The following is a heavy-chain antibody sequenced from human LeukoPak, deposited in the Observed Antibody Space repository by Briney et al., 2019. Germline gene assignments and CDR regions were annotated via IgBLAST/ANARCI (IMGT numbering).Heavy chain of an antibody. CDR3: AKDLGYCSSTSCFLDY. V-gene: IGHV3-23*01. J-gene: IGHJ4*02. CDR2: IRTNGGAT. D-gene: IGHD2-2*01. CDR1: GFTFSSFA. Sequence: PGGSLRLSCAASGFTFSSFAMSWVRQVPGKGLDWVSAIRTNGGATYYADSVRGRFTISRDSSKNMLYLQMNSLRAEDTAVYYCAKDLGYCSSTSCFLDYWGQGTLVTVSS.